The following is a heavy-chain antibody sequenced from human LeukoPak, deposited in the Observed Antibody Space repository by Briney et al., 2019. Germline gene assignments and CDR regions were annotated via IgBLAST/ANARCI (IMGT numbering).Heavy chain of an antibody. CDR3: AKGSTTSGYYFDS. D-gene: IGHD2/OR15-2a*01. CDR2: IVGSGGIT. Sequence: GGSLRLSCAASGFTFSTYAMGWVRQAPGKGLEWVSAIVGSGGITYYADSVKGRFTISGDNSRNTVYLQMNSLRAEDTAVYFCAKGSTTSGYYFDSWGQGTLVNVSS. CDR1: GFTFSTYA. J-gene: IGHJ4*02. V-gene: IGHV3-23*01.